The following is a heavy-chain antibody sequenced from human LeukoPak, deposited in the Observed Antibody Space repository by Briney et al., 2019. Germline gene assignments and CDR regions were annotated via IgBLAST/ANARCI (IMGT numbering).Heavy chain of an antibody. CDR3: ARDSHGWDYGDYDYYYYMDV. CDR2: IYYSGST. J-gene: IGHJ6*03. Sequence: SETLSLTCTVSGGSISSYYWSWIRQPPGKGLEWIGYIYYSGSTNYNPSLKSRISISVDTSKNQFSLKLSSVTAADTAVYYCARDSHGWDYGDYDYYYYMDVWGKGTTVTISS. CDR1: GGSISSYY. D-gene: IGHD4-17*01. V-gene: IGHV4-59*01.